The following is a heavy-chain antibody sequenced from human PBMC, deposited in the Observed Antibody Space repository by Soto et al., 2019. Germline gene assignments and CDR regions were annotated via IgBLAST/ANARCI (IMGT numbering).Heavy chain of an antibody. CDR3: ARAVWWLHRRYYFDY. V-gene: IGHV4-34*01. Sequence: TLFLTCAVYGGSFIGYYWSWIRQPPGKGLEWIGEINHSGSTNYNPSLKSRVTISVDTSKNQFSLKLSSVTAADTAVYYCARAVWWLHRRYYFDYWGQGTLVTV. D-gene: IGHD5-12*01. CDR2: INHSGST. J-gene: IGHJ4*02. CDR1: GGSFIGYY.